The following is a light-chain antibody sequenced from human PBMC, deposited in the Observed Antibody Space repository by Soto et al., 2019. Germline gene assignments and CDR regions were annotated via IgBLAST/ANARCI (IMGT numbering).Light chain of an antibody. Sequence: QSALTQPPSVSAAPGLKVTISCSGSISNIGVNYVSWYQQVPGTAPKLLIYEHNKRPSGMPDRFSGSTSGTSATLGITGLQTGDEGDYYCATWDSKLRAVVFGGGTKLTVL. CDR2: EHN. CDR3: ATWDSKLRAVV. V-gene: IGLV1-51*01. J-gene: IGLJ2*01. CDR1: ISNIGVNY.